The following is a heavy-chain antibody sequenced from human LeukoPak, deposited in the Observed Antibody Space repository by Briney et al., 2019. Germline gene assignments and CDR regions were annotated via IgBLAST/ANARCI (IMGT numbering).Heavy chain of an antibody. CDR2: ISAYNGNT. D-gene: IGHD3-10*01. CDR3: ARDGEGLSLLWFGDKWFDP. J-gene: IGHJ5*02. Sequence: EASVKVSCKASGYTFTGYYMHWVRQAPGQGLEWMGWISAYNGNTNYAQKLQGRVTMTTDTSTSTAYMELRSLRSDDTAVYYCARDGEGLSLLWFGDKWFDPWGQGTLVTVSS. V-gene: IGHV1-18*04. CDR1: GYTFTGYY.